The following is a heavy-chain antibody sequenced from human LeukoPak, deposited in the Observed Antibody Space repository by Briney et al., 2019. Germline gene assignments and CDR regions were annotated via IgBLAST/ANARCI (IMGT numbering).Heavy chain of an antibody. V-gene: IGHV3-9*01. Sequence: PGGSLRLSCAASGFTFDDYAMHWVRQAPGQGLEWVSGISWNSGSIGYADSVKGRFTISRDNAKNSLYLQMNSLRAEDTALYYCAKGLTRGTGAFDIWGQGAMVTVSS. CDR3: AKGLTRGTGAFDI. J-gene: IGHJ3*02. D-gene: IGHD1-14*01. CDR1: GFTFDDYA. CDR2: ISWNSGSI.